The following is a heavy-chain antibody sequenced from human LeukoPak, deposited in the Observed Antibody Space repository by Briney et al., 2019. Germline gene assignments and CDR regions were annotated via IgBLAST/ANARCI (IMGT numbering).Heavy chain of an antibody. CDR1: GYTFTVNN. J-gene: IGHJ6*03. Sequence: ASVKVSCKAFGYTFTVNNIHWVRQAPGQGLEWMGVINPNSGDTFYAQKFQGRVTMTRDTSISTAYMELSRLRSDDTAVYYCARTTVTDSNYYYYYMDVWGKGTTVTVSS. V-gene: IGHV1-2*02. D-gene: IGHD4-17*01. CDR2: INPNSGDT. CDR3: ARTTVTDSNYYYYYMDV.